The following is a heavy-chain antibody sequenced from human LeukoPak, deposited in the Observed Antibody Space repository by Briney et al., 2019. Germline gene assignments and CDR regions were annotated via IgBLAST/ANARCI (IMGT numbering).Heavy chain of an antibody. Sequence: ASVKVSCKASGGTLSSYAISWVRQAPGQGLEWTGAIIPIFGTANYAQKFQGRVTITSDESTSTAYMELSSLRSEDTAVYYCARVRAAGRKTAYYYYMDVWGKGTTVTVSS. CDR3: ARVRAAGRKTAYYYYMDV. J-gene: IGHJ6*03. D-gene: IGHD2-15*01. V-gene: IGHV1-69*13. CDR2: IIPIFGTA. CDR1: GGTLSSYA.